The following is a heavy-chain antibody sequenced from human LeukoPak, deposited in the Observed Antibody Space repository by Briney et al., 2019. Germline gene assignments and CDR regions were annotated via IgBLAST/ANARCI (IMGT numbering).Heavy chain of an antibody. CDR1: GMSLSATGMA. J-gene: IGHJ4*02. CDR3: AHSHPAIITAVNRYFDY. D-gene: IGHD3-10*01. CDR2: IYWNGDK. V-gene: IGHV2-5*01. Sequence: GSGPTLVNPTETLTLTCSFSGMSLSATGMAVGWIRQPPGKAPEWLALIYWNGDKRYSPSLKSRLTISKDTSKDQVVLAMSNMDPVDTGTYYCAHSHPAIITAVNRYFDYWGQGTLVTVSS.